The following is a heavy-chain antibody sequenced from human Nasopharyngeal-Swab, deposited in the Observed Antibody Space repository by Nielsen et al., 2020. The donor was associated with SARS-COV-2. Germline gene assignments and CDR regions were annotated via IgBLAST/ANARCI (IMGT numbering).Heavy chain of an antibody. Sequence: GESLKISCVASGFTFSIYWMHWVRQAPGKGLVWVSHINSDGSSTSYADSVKGRFTISRDNAKNTLYLQMNSLRAEDTAVYYCTRDGGYYYMDVWGKGTTVTVSS. CDR3: TRDGGYYYMDV. J-gene: IGHJ6*03. CDR2: INSDGSST. D-gene: IGHD2-15*01. V-gene: IGHV3-74*01. CDR1: GFTFSIYW.